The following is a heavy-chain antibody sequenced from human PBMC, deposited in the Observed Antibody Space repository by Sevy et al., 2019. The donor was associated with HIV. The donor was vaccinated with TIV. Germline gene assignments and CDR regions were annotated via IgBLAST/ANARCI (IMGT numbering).Heavy chain of an antibody. Sequence: GGSLRLSCAASGFTFSNYWMTWVRQAPGKGLEWVANIKRGGGEKYYVDSVKGRFTISRDNAKNSLYLQMNSLRAEDTALYYCARDCNSASCLWGLDVWGQGTTVTVSS. CDR1: GFTFSNYW. J-gene: IGHJ6*02. V-gene: IGHV3-7*03. D-gene: IGHD2-2*01. CDR3: ARDCNSASCLWGLDV. CDR2: IKRGGGEK.